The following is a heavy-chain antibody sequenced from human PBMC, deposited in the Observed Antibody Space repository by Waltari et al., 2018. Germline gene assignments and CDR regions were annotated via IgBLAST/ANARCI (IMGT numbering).Heavy chain of an antibody. Sequence: QVQLVQSGAEVKKPGASVKVSCKASGYTFTSYAMHWVRQAPGQRLEWMGWINAGNGNTKYSQKFQGRVTITRDTAASTAYMELSSLRSEDTAVYYCARDYLTGTTRYYYGMDVWGQGTTVTVSS. CDR2: INAGNGNT. J-gene: IGHJ6*02. V-gene: IGHV1-3*01. D-gene: IGHD1-7*01. CDR3: ARDYLTGTTRYYYGMDV. CDR1: GYTFTSYA.